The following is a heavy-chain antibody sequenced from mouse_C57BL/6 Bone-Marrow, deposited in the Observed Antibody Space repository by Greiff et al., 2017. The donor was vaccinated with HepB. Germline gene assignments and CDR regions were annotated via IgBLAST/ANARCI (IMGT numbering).Heavy chain of an antibody. Sequence: VQLQQPGAELVKPGASVKVSGKASGYTFTSYWMHWVKQRPGQGLEWIGRIHPSDSDTNYNQKFKGKATLTVDKSSSTAYMQLSSLTSEDSAVYYCAIQIYYGNYGFAYWGQGTLVTVSA. D-gene: IGHD2-1*01. V-gene: IGHV1-74*01. J-gene: IGHJ3*01. CDR1: GYTFTSYW. CDR3: AIQIYYGNYGFAY. CDR2: IHPSDSDT.